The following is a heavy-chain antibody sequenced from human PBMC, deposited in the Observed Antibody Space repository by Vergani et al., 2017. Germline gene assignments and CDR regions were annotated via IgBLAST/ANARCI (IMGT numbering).Heavy chain of an antibody. D-gene: IGHD3-3*01. CDR3: SRDRPIYDVWTGYDLY. CDR1: GFTFSSYS. CDR2: ISSSSSYI. J-gene: IGHJ4*02. Sequence: EVQLVESGGGLVKPGGSLRLSCAASGFTFSSYSMNWVRQAPGKGLEWVSSISSSSSYIYYADSVKGRFTISRDNAKNSLYLQMNSLRAEDTAVYYSSRDRPIYDVWTGYDLYWGQGTLVTVSS. V-gene: IGHV3-21*01.